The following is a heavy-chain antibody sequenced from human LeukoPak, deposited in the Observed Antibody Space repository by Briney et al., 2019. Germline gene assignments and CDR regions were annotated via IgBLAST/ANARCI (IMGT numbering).Heavy chain of an antibody. V-gene: IGHV4-59*12. CDR2: IYHSGST. CDR3: XXXXXXXXXXXXFXP. CDR1: GGSISSYY. J-gene: IGHJ5*02. Sequence: PSETLSLTCTVSGGSISSYYWSWIRQPPGKGLEWIGYIYHSGSTNYNASLKSRVTISVDTSKNQFSLKLSPVTAADTAGYYCXXXXXXXXXXXXFXPXXXGXXXTVSX.